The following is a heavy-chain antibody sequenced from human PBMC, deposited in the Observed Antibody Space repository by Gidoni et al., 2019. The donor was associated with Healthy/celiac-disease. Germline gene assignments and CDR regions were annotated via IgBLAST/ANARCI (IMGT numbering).Heavy chain of an antibody. D-gene: IGHD2-15*01. CDR2: INPNSGGT. Sequence: QVQLVQSGAEVKKPGASVKVSCKASGYTFTGYYMHWVRQAPGQGLEWMGWINPNSGGTNYAQKFQGRVTMTRDTSISTAYMELSRLRSDDTAVYYCARSHYCSGGSCYLRPIGDVWGQGTTVTVSS. CDR3: ARSHYCSGGSCYLRPIGDV. CDR1: GYTFTGYY. V-gene: IGHV1-2*02. J-gene: IGHJ6*02.